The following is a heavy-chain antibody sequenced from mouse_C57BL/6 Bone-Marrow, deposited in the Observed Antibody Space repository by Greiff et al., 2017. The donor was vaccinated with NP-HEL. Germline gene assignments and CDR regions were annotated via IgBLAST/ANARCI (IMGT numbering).Heavy chain of an antibody. CDR3: ARGGGLPFAY. D-gene: IGHD2-4*01. Sequence: VQLKESGAELVRPGTSVKVSCKASGYAFTNYLIEWVKQRPGQGLEWIGVINPGSGGTNYNEKFKGKATLTADKSSSTAYMQLSSLTSEDSAVYFCARGGGLPFAYWGQGTLVTVSA. CDR2: INPGSGGT. J-gene: IGHJ3*01. V-gene: IGHV1-54*01. CDR1: GYAFTNYL.